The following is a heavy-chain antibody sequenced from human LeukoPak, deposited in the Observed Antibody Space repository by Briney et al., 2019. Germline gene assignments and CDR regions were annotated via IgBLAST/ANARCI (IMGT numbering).Heavy chain of an antibody. V-gene: IGHV1-46*01. CDR3: ATGPWGEFDP. CDR1: GYTFTSYY. CDR2: INPRGGST. Sequence: ASVKVSCKASGYTFTSYYMHWVRQAPGQGGEGMGIINPRGGSTSYAQKFQGRVTITRDTSTSTVYMELSSLRSEDTAVYYCATGPWGEFDPWGQGTLVTVSS. J-gene: IGHJ5*02. D-gene: IGHD7-27*01.